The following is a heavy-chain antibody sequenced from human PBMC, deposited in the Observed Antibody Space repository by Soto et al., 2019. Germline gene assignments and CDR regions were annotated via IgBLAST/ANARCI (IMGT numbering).Heavy chain of an antibody. CDR1: GFAVSANY. J-gene: IGHJ6*02. CDR2: IYSGGST. V-gene: IGHV3-53*01. D-gene: IGHD2-15*01. CDR3: ARGGQVRGGLDV. Sequence: DVRLVESGGGLIQPGGSLRLSCAASGFAVSANYMTWVRQAPGKGLEWVSFIYSGGSTYYADSVKGRFTVSRDNSKNTLYLQMNSLRDEDTAVYYYARGGQVRGGLDVWGQGTTVTVSS.